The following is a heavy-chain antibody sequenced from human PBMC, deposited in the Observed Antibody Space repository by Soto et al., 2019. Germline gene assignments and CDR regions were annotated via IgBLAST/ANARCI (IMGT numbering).Heavy chain of an antibody. CDR1: GFTVSSYA. J-gene: IGHJ6*03. D-gene: IGHD4-4*01. Sequence: EVQLLESGGGLVQPGGSLRLSCAASGFTVSSYAMSWVRQAPGKGMEWVSVISGSGSTYSADSVKGRFTISRDSSKTTVYLQMNSLRAEDTAVYYCAKALRFTFTTVYYMDVWGRGTTVTVSS. V-gene: IGHV3-23*01. CDR2: ISGSGST. CDR3: AKALRFTFTTVYYMDV.